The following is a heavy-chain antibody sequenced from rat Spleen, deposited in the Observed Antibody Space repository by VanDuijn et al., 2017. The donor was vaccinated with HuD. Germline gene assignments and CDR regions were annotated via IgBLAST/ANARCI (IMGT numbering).Heavy chain of an antibody. V-gene: IGHV3-3*01. CDR1: GYSITSSYR. Sequence: EVQLQESGPGLVKPSQSLSLTCSVTGYSITSSYRWNWIRKFPGNKLEWMGYINSAGSTNYNPSLKSRISITRDTSKNQFFLQVNSVTTEDTATYYCARSNNSGLNYFDYWGQGVMVTVSS. J-gene: IGHJ2*01. CDR3: ARSNNSGLNYFDY. D-gene: IGHD4-3*01. CDR2: INSAGST.